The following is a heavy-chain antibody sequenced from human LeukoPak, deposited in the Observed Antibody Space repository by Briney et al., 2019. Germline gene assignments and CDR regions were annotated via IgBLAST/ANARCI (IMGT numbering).Heavy chain of an antibody. CDR1: GFTFSSYA. J-gene: IGHJ4*02. V-gene: IGHV3-23*01. CDR3: AKSNLKYYFDS. D-gene: IGHD6-6*01. Sequence: GGSLRLSCAASGFTFSSYAMNWVRQAPGKGLEWVSLISGSGGSAYYADSVKGRFTVSRDNSKNTLYLQMNSLRAEDTAVYHCAKSNLKYYFDSWGQGTLVTVSS. CDR2: ISGSGGSA.